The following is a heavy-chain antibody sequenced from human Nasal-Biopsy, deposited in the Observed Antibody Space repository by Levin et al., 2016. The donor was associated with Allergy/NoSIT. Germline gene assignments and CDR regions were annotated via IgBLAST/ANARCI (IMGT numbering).Heavy chain of an antibody. CDR3: AKDGARFDWNSGYHYEYMDF. V-gene: IGHV3-30*18. Sequence: GESLKISCAASGIIFIHYGMHWVRQAPGKGLEWVAVISDDGSKSYYADSVKGRFTISRDNSKNRLYLEMNNLRPEDTAVYYCAKDGARFDWNSGYHYEYMDFWGTGTTVTVSS. CDR1: GIIFIHYG. D-gene: IGHD1-7*01. J-gene: IGHJ6*03. CDR2: ISDDGSKS.